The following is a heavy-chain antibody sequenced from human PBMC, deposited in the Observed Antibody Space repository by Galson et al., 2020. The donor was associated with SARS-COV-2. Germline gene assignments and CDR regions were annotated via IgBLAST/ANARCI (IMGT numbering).Heavy chain of an antibody. Sequence: SETLSLTCTVSGDSINNYYWSWVRQPPGKGLEWIGYIRYSGSTNYNPSLKSRVTISIDTSKNQFFLRLSSVTASDTADYYCSRERSSGWSEGVFHYYGMDVWGQGSTVTVS. CDR1: GDSINNYY. V-gene: IGHV4-59*01. CDR2: IRYSGST. J-gene: IGHJ6*01. CDR3: SRERSSGWSEGVFHYYGMDV. D-gene: IGHD6-19*01.